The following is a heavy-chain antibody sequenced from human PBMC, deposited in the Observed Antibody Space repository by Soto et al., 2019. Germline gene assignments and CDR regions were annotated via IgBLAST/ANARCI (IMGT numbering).Heavy chain of an antibody. CDR3: AKKRGSGWPVGAFDI. CDR1: GFTFSSYA. CDR2: VDGSGSTT. Sequence: GGSLRLSCVASGFTFSSYAMSWVRQAPGKGLEWVSSVDGSGSTTYYADSVKGRFTISRDNSKNTLYLQMNSLRAEDTAVYYCAKKRGSGWPVGAFDIWGQGTMVTVSS. J-gene: IGHJ3*02. V-gene: IGHV3-23*01. D-gene: IGHD6-19*01.